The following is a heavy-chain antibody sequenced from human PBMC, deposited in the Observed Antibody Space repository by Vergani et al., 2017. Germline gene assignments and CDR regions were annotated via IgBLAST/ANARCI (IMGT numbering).Heavy chain of an antibody. CDR3: ARVAAVAGSYYYYYGMDV. Sequence: QVQLVQSGAEVKKPGSSVKVSCKASGGTFSSYAISWVRQAPGQGLEWMGGIIPIFGTANYAQKFQGRVTMTRDTSTSTVYMELSSLRSEDTAVYYCARVAAVAGSYYYYYGMDVWGQGTTVTVSS. V-gene: IGHV1-69*06. J-gene: IGHJ6*02. D-gene: IGHD6-19*01. CDR1: GGTFSSYA. CDR2: IIPIFGTA.